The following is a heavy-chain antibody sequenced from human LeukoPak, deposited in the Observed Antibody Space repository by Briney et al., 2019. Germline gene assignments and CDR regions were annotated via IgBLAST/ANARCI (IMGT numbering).Heavy chain of an antibody. CDR2: ISGSGGST. CDR3: AKSGAVAYDYYYMDV. V-gene: IGHV3-23*01. CDR1: GFTFSNYA. J-gene: IGHJ6*03. Sequence: GGSLRLSCAASGFTFSNYAMRWVRQAPGKGLEWVSAISGSGGSTYYADSVKGRFTISRDNSKNTLYLQMNSLRAEDTAVYYCAKSGAVAYDYYYMDVWGKGTTVTISS. D-gene: IGHD6-19*01.